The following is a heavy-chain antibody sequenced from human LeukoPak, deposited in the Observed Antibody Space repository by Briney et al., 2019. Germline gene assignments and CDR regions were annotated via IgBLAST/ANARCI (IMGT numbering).Heavy chain of an antibody. Sequence: ASVKVSCKASGYTFTSYGIGWVRQAPGQGLEWMGWISAYNGNTNYAQKLQGRVTMTTDTSTSTAYMELRSLRSDDTAVYYCARGRDYSNSVAANNWFDPCGQGTLVTVSS. CDR1: GYTFTSYG. J-gene: IGHJ5*02. V-gene: IGHV1-18*01. CDR3: ARGRDYSNSVAANNWFDP. CDR2: ISAYNGNT. D-gene: IGHD4-11*01.